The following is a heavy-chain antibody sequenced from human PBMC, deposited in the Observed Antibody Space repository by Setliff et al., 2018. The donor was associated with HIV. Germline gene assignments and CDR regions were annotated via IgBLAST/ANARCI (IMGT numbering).Heavy chain of an antibody. CDR3: ARGLKGGGYYFDY. CDR2: VYYSGST. D-gene: IGHD1-26*01. CDR1: GDSISGYY. Sequence: SETLSLTCTVSGDSISGYYWSWVRQPQGKGLEWLGYVYYSGSTNYNPSLKSRVTLSFDTSKNNFSLNLNSVTATDTAVYYGARGLKGGGYYFDYWGQGMLVTVSS. V-gene: IGHV4-59*01. J-gene: IGHJ4*01.